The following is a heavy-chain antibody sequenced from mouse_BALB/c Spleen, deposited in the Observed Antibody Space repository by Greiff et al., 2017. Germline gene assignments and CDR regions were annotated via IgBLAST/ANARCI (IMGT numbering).Heavy chain of an antibody. V-gene: IGHV3-6*02. D-gene: IGHD2-3*01. CDR3: AEGMMAY. CDR2: ISYDGSN. J-gene: IGHJ3*01. CDR1: GYSITSGYY. Sequence: EVKVEESGPGLVKPSQSLSLTCSVTGYSITSGYYWNWIRQFPGNKLEWMGYISYDGSNNYNPSLKNRISITRDTSKNQFFLKLNSVTTEDTATYYCAEGMMAYWGHGTLVTVSA.